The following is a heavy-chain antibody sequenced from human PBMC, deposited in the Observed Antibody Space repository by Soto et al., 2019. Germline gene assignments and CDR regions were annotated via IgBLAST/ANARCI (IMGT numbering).Heavy chain of an antibody. D-gene: IGHD2-15*01. V-gene: IGHV3-73*01. CDR3: TGGPAATPLDY. Sequence: EVQLVESGGGLVQPGGSLKLSCAASGFTFSDSAMHWVRQASGKGLEWVGRIRSKANSDATVYAASVRGRFTISTDDSKNTAYLQMDSLKTEDSAVYYCTGGPAATPLDYWGQGTLVTVSS. CDR2: IRSKANSDAT. CDR1: GFTFSDSA. J-gene: IGHJ4*02.